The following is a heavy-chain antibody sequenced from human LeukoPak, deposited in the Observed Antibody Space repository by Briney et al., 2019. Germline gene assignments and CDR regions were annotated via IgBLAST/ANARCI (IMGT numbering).Heavy chain of an antibody. J-gene: IGHJ4*02. CDR1: GYSFTIYW. Sequence: GESLKISCKGSGYSFTIYWIGWVRQMPGKGLEWMGIIYPGDSDTRYSPSFQGQVTTSADKSISIAYLQWSSLKASDTAMYYCARSKEPGSYSSFDYWGQGTLVTVSS. CDR2: IYPGDSDT. CDR3: ARSKEPGSYSSFDY. V-gene: IGHV5-51*01. D-gene: IGHD4-11*01.